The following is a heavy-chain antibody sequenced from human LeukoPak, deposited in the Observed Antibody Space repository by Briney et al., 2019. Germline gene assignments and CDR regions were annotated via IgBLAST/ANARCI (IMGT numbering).Heavy chain of an antibody. D-gene: IGHD6-6*01. J-gene: IGHJ4*02. CDR1: GGTFSSYA. Sequence: SVKASCKASGGTFSSYAISWVRQAPGQGLEWMGGIIPIFGTANYAQKFQGRVTITADESTSTAYMELSSLRSEDTAVYYCARDLAEYSSSSDGYYFDYWGQGTLVTVSS. V-gene: IGHV1-69*01. CDR2: IIPIFGTA. CDR3: ARDLAEYSSSSDGYYFDY.